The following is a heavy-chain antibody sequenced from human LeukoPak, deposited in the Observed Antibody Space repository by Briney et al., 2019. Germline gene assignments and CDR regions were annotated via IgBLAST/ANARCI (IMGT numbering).Heavy chain of an antibody. Sequence: PSETLSLTCTVSGDTISSSSYYWGWIRQPPGKGLEWIGSLSYAGSTYYNPSLKSRITISVDKSKNQLSLKLSSVTAADTAVYYCARLWENNYDFWSGYLSYFDYWGQGTLVTVSS. CDR1: GDTISSSSYY. CDR3: ARLWENNYDFWSGYLSYFDY. CDR2: LSYAGST. V-gene: IGHV4-39*01. J-gene: IGHJ4*02. D-gene: IGHD3-3*01.